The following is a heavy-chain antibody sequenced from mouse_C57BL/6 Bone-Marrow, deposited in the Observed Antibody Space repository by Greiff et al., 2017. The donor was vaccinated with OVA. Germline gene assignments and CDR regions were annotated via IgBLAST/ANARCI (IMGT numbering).Heavy chain of an antibody. CDR3: ARMGDCGSPFGYFDV. CDR2: ISNLAYSI. CDR1: GFTFSDYG. Sequence: EVMLVESGGGLVQPGGSLKLSCAASGFTFSDYGMAWVRQAPRKGPEWVAFISNLAYSIYYADTVTGRFTISRENAKNTLYLEMSSLRSEDTAMYYCARMGDCGSPFGYFDVWGTGTTVTVSS. D-gene: IGHD1-1*01. J-gene: IGHJ1*03. V-gene: IGHV5-15*01.